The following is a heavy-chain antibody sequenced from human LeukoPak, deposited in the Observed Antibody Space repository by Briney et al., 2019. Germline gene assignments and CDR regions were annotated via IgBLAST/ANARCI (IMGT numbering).Heavy chain of an antibody. CDR2: ISSSSTTI. CDR1: GFTFSSYS. Sequence: GGSLRLSCAASGFTFSSYSMNWVRQAPGKGLEWVSYISSSSTTIYYADSVKGRFTISRDNAKNSLYLQMSSLRVEDTAVYYCARDHTHGYSSSWSRNWFDPWGQGTLVTVSS. J-gene: IGHJ5*02. CDR3: ARDHTHGYSSSWSRNWFDP. D-gene: IGHD6-13*01. V-gene: IGHV3-48*04.